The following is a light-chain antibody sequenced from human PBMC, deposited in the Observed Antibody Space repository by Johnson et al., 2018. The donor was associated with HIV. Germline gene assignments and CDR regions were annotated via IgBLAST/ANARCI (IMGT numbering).Light chain of an antibody. CDR2: KND. CDR1: YSNFGNNY. Sequence: QSVLTQPPSVSAAPGQKVTISCSRNYSNFGNNYVSWYQQLPGTAPKLLIYKNDKRPSGIPDRFYGSKSGTSATLGITGLQTGDEADYYCGTWDSSLSADVFGTWTKLTVL. CDR3: GTWDSSLSADV. V-gene: IGLV1-51*02. J-gene: IGLJ1*01.